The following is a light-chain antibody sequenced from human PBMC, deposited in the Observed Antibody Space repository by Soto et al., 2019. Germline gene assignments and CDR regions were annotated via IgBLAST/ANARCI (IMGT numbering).Light chain of an antibody. Sequence: QSALTQPASVSGSPGQSITISYTGTNSDVSGYKYVSWYQQHPGKAPKLMIYEVSNRPSGVSNRFSGSKSGNTASLTISGLQAEDEADYYCSSYTTSSTRVFGTGTKLTVL. CDR1: NSDVSGYKY. CDR2: EVS. J-gene: IGLJ1*01. V-gene: IGLV2-14*01. CDR3: SSYTTSSTRV.